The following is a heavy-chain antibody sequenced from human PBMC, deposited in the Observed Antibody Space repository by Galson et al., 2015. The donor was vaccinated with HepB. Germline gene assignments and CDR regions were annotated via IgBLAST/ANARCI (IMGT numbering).Heavy chain of an antibody. D-gene: IGHD3-16*01. CDR1: SYTFSSFG. CDR3: ARGADYDAYNI. Sequence: SVKVSCKASSYTFSSFGITWVRQAPGQGLEWMGWISVYNGETKYPQKLQGRVTMTTDTSTSTAYMELRSLRSDDTAVYFCARGADYDAYNIWGQGTMVIVSS. V-gene: IGHV1-18*01. CDR2: ISVYNGET. J-gene: IGHJ3*02.